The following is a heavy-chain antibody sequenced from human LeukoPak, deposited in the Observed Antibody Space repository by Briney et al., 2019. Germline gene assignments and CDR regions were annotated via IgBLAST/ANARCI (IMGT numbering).Heavy chain of an antibody. CDR1: GFTFSSYA. CDR3: ARGRGPGWYFDY. J-gene: IGHJ4*02. CDR2: ISYDGSNK. Sequence: GGSLRLSCAASGFTFSSYAVHWVRQAPGKGLEWVAVISYDGSNKYYADSVKGRFTISRDNSKNTLYLQMDSLRAEDTAVYFCARGRGPGWYFDYWGQGTLVTVSP. V-gene: IGHV3-30-3*01. D-gene: IGHD6-19*01.